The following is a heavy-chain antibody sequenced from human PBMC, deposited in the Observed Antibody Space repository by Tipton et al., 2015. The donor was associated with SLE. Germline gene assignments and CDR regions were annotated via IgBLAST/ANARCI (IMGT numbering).Heavy chain of an antibody. J-gene: IGHJ4*02. Sequence: SLRLSCTTSGFTFGAYAVSWVRQVPGKGREWVGFVRSKVYDGTAEYAASVQDRFTIARDETKSVAYLQMDSLKSEDTAVYYCTRMAAAVDESDFDYWGQGMLVTVSS. CDR3: TRMAAAVDESDFDY. D-gene: IGHD6-13*01. V-gene: IGHV3-49*04. CDR1: GFTFGAYA. CDR2: VRSKVYDGTA.